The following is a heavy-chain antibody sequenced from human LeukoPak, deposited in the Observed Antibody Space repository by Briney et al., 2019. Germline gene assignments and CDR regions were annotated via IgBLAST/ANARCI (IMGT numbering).Heavy chain of an antibody. V-gene: IGHV4-4*07. CDR1: GGSISSYY. Sequence: SGTLSLTCTVSGGSISSYYWSWIRQPAGKGLEWIGRIYTSGSTNYNPSLKSRVTMSVDTSKNQFSLKLSSVTAADTAVYYCARGYYDFWSGSHYYYYMDVWGKGTTVTVSS. D-gene: IGHD3-3*01. J-gene: IGHJ6*03. CDR2: IYTSGST. CDR3: ARGYYDFWSGSHYYYYMDV.